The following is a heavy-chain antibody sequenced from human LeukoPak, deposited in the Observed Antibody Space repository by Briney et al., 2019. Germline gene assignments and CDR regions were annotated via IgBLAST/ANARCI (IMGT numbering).Heavy chain of an antibody. CDR2: VHLNGAT. D-gene: IGHD1-26*01. CDR3: TRESGAFSPFGF. V-gene: IGHV4-4*02. J-gene: IGHJ4*02. CDR1: GGSILSTNW. Sequence: SGTLSLTCAVSGGSILSTNWWSWVRQPPGKGLEWIGEVHLNGATNYDPSVEGRVTMSIDKSKNHLSLEVISVTAADTAMYYCTRESGAFSPFGFWGQGTLVTVSS.